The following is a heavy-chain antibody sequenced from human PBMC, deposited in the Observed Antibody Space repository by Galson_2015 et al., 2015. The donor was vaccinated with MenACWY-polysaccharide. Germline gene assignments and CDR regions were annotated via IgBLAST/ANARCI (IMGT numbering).Heavy chain of an antibody. CDR2: IRSKAYGGTP. CDR3: GKVQRIGQLLDPFDY. D-gene: IGHD3-10*01. Sequence: SLRLSCAASGFNFGDYGVIWIRQAPGKGLEWISLIRSKAYGGTPESAASVKGRFTMSRDDSKRIAYLQMNSLRAEDTAFYYCGKVQRIGQLLDPFDYWGPGTLVTVSS. J-gene: IGHJ4*02. CDR1: GFNFGDYG. V-gene: IGHV3-49*03.